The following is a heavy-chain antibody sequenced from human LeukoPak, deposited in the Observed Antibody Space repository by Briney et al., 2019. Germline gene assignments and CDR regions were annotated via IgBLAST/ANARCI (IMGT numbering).Heavy chain of an antibody. CDR1: GGSFSGYY. J-gene: IGHJ5*02. CDR3: AGGIVVVAATGFDP. V-gene: IGHV4-34*01. D-gene: IGHD2-15*01. Sequence: SETLSLTCAVYGGSFSGYYWSWIRQPPGKGLEWIGEINHSGGTNYNPSLKSRVTISVDTSKNQFSLKLSSVTAADTAVYYCAGGIVVVAATGFDPWGQGTLVTVSS. CDR2: INHSGGT.